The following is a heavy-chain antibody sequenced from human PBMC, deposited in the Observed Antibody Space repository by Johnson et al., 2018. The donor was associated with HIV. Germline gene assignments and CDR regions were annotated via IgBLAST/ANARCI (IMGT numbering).Heavy chain of an antibody. CDR2: IDWTGTNA. D-gene: IGHD4-17*01. CDR1: GFMFDDYA. CDR3: ARHAGGDFTYGLGLDI. V-gene: IGHV3-20*04. J-gene: IGHJ3*02. Sequence: VQLVESGGGVERPGESLRLSCVGSGFMFDDYAMSWVRQVLGKGVEWVSGIDWTGTNAGYADSVKGRLTLFRDNAKNSLYIQMSGLREEDTALYYCARHAGGDFTYGLGLDIWGQGTMVTVSS.